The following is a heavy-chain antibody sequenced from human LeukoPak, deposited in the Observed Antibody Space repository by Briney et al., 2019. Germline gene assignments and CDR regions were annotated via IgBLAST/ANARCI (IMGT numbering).Heavy chain of an antibody. CDR3: AIGPYYDFWGGYSY. V-gene: IGHV3-30*02. D-gene: IGHD3-3*01. CDR1: GFTFSSYG. CDR2: IRYDGSNK. J-gene: IGHJ4*02. Sequence: PGGSLRLSCAASGFTFSSYGMHWVRQAPGKGLEWVAFIRYDGSNKYYADSVKGRFTISRDNSKNTLYLQMNSLRAEDTAVYYCAIGPYYDFWGGYSYWGQGTLVTVSS.